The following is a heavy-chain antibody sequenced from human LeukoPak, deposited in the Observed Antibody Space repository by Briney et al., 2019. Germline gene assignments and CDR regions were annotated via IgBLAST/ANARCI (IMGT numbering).Heavy chain of an antibody. CDR3: ARVDLGGSGYFFDL. J-gene: IGHJ4*02. Sequence: SETLSLTCTVSGGYIDSHYWGWIRQPPGKVLEYIGYISYTGSAIYSPSLESRVTISIDTSKKQFSLNLRSVNTADTAVYYCARVDLGGSGYFFDLWGQGALVTVSS. CDR2: ISYTGSA. V-gene: IGHV4-59*11. D-gene: IGHD3-22*01. CDR1: GGYIDSHY.